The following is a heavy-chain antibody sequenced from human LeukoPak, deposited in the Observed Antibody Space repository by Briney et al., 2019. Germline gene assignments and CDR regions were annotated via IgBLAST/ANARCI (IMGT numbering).Heavy chain of an antibody. CDR3: VRDALHTAHFDY. CDR2: VSASSNI. CDR1: GFTFSSYT. V-gene: IGHV3-48*02. Sequence: PGGSLRLSCAASGFTFSSYTMNWVRQAPGKGLQWVSTVSASSNIHYPESVKGRFTISRDNARNSLYLQMNSLRDEDTAVYYCVRDALHTAHFDYWGQGTLVTVSS. J-gene: IGHJ4*02. D-gene: IGHD5-18*01.